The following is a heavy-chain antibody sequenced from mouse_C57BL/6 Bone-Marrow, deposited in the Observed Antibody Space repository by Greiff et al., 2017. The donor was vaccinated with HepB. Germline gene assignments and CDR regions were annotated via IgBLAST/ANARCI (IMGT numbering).Heavy chain of an antibody. Sequence: VQLQQSGAELMKPGASVKLSCKATGYTFTGYWIEWVKQRPGHGLEWIGEILPGSGSTNYNEKFKGKATFTADKSSNTSYMQLSSLTTEDSAIYYCARGDYGSSHEGFAYWGQGTLVTVSA. V-gene: IGHV1-9*01. J-gene: IGHJ3*01. CDR2: ILPGSGST. CDR1: GYTFTGYW. D-gene: IGHD1-1*01. CDR3: ARGDYGSSHEGFAY.